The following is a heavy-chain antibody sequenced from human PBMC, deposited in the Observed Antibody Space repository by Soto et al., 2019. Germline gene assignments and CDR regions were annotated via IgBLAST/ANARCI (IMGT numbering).Heavy chain of an antibody. Sequence: VGSLRLSCASSVFTFSSYSMNWVRHAPGKWLEWVSSISSSSSYIYYADSVKGRFTISRDNAKNSLYLQMNSLRAEDTAVYYCARWASYGDYEAYYYGMDVWGQGTTVTVSS. CDR1: VFTFSSYS. CDR2: ISSSSSYI. J-gene: IGHJ6*01. CDR3: ARWASYGDYEAYYYGMDV. D-gene: IGHD4-17*01. V-gene: IGHV3-21*01.